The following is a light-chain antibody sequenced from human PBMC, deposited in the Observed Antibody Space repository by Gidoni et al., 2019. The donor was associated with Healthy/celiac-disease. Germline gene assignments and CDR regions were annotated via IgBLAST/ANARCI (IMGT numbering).Light chain of an antibody. CDR2: AAS. J-gene: IGKJ5*01. V-gene: IGKV1-39*01. CDR3: QQSYSTPL. Sequence: DIQMTQSPSSLSASVGDRVTITCRASQSISSYLNWYQQKPGKAPKLLIYAASSLQSGVPSRFSGSGSGTDFTLTISSLQPEDFATYYGQQSYSTPLFXQXTRLEIK. CDR1: QSISSY.